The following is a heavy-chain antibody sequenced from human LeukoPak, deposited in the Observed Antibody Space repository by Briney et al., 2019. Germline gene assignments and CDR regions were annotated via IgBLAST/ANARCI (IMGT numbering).Heavy chain of an antibody. D-gene: IGHD6-13*01. Sequence: SETLSVTCTVSGGSISVYYWSWIRRPPGKGLEWIGYVYSTGSTNYNPSLKSRVTISVDTPKNQFSLRLRFVTAADTAVYYCARHPYSSNAFDSWGQGTLVTVSS. V-gene: IGHV4-59*08. CDR3: ARHPYSSNAFDS. CDR2: VYSTGST. J-gene: IGHJ4*02. CDR1: GGSISVYY.